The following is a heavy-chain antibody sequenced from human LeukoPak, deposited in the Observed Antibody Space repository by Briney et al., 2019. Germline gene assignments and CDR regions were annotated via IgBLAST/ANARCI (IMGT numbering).Heavy chain of an antibody. V-gene: IGHV3-30-3*01. CDR3: ARGRQIAARPVDY. D-gene: IGHD6-6*01. CDR1: GFTFSSYA. Sequence: PGGSLRLSCAASGFTFSSYAMHWVRQAPGKGLEWVAVISYDGSNKYYADSVKGRFTISRDNAKNSLYLQMNSLRDEDTAVYHCARGRQIAARPVDYWGQGTLVTVSS. CDR2: ISYDGSNK. J-gene: IGHJ4*02.